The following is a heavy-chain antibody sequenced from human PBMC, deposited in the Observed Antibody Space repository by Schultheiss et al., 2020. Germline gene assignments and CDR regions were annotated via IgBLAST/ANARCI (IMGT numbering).Heavy chain of an antibody. V-gene: IGHV3-33*01. D-gene: IGHD3-22*01. J-gene: IGHJ3*02. Sequence: GGSLRLSCAASGFTFSSYGMHWVRQAPGKGLEWVAVIWYDGSNKYYADSVKGRFTISRDNAKNSLYLQMNSLRDEDTAVYYCARAGSITMIVVDAFDIWGQGTMVTVSS. CDR3: ARAGSITMIVVDAFDI. CDR2: IWYDGSNK. CDR1: GFTFSSYG.